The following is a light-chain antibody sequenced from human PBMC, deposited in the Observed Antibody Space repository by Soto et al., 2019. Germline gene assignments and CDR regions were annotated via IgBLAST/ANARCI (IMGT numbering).Light chain of an antibody. CDR3: SSYTSSSTLVV. CDR2: DVS. J-gene: IGLJ2*01. V-gene: IGLV2-14*01. CDR1: SSDVGGYNY. Sequence: QSALTQPASVSGSPGQSITISCTGTSSDVGGYNYVSWYQQHPGKAPKLMIYDVSNRPSGVSNRFSGSKSGNTASLTISGLQAEEEADYYCSSYTSSSTLVVFGGGTKLTV.